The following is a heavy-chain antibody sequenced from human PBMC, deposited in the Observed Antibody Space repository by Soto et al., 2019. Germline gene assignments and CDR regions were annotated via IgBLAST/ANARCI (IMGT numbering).Heavy chain of an antibody. CDR3: GRDLTSNANCIDP. J-gene: IGHJ5*02. D-gene: IGHD2-2*01. V-gene: IGHV4-34*01. Sequence: SETLSLTCAVSGGSFSCYCWSGFRQPPGKGLEWIGKINHSGITDYNSSLVSRVTISLETSKNQFCLRLTSVTAADTAAYFCGRDLTSNANCIDPWGQGTLVTFSS. CDR2: INHSGIT. CDR1: GGSFSCYC.